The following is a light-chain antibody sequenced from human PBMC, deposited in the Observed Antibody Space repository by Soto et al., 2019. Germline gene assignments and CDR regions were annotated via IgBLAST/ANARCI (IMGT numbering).Light chain of an antibody. CDR3: CAYAGTTVFYV. Sequence: QSALTQPASVSGSPGKSITISCTGTSADVGSYNLVSWYQHHPGRAPKLMIYEDNQRPSGVSNRFSASKSGNTASLTISGLQAEDEADYYCCAYAGTTVFYVFGTGTKLTVL. CDR1: SADVGSYNL. CDR2: EDN. V-gene: IGLV2-23*01. J-gene: IGLJ1*01.